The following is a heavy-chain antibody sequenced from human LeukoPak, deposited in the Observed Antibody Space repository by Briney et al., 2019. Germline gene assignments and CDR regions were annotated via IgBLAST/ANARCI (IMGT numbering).Heavy chain of an antibody. D-gene: IGHD3-16*01. Sequence: GGSLRLSCAASGFTFSSYSMNWVRQAAGKGLEWVSSISSSSSYIYYAASVKGRFTISRDNAKNSLYLQMNSLRAEDTAVYYCARVGASLGLIGYWGQGTLVTVSS. CDR1: GFTFSSYS. V-gene: IGHV3-21*01. J-gene: IGHJ4*02. CDR3: ARVGASLGLIGY. CDR2: ISSSSSYI.